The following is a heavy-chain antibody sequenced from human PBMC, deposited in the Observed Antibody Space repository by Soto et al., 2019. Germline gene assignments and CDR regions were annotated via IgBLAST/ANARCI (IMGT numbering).Heavy chain of an antibody. D-gene: IGHD1-26*01. CDR1: GFTFSSYG. Sequence: QVQLVESGGGVVQPGRSLRLSCAASGFTFSSYGMHWVRQAPGKGLEWVAVRSYDGSNKYYADSVKGRFTISRDNSKNPLYLQMNSLRAEDTAVYYCARSPYSVSYLAYFDYWGQGTLVTVSS. V-gene: IGHV3-30*03. CDR2: RSYDGSNK. J-gene: IGHJ4*02. CDR3: ARSPYSVSYLAYFDY.